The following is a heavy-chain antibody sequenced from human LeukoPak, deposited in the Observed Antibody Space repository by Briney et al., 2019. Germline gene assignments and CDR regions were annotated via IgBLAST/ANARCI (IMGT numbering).Heavy chain of an antibody. CDR3: AREGGTYDSSGYYQAYDAFDI. Sequence: PGGSLRLSCAASGFTFSNLWMSWVRQAPGNGLEWVANMNQDGSEKYYVDSVKGRFTISRDNAKKSLYLQMNSLRAEDTAVYYCAREGGTYDSSGYYQAYDAFDIWGRGTMVTVSS. D-gene: IGHD3-22*01. CDR1: GFTFSNLW. J-gene: IGHJ3*02. V-gene: IGHV3-7*03. CDR2: MNQDGSEK.